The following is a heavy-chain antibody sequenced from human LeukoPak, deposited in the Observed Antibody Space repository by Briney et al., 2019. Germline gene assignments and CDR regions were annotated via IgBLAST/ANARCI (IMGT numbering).Heavy chain of an antibody. CDR1: GGTFNNYG. V-gene: IGHV1-69*05. J-gene: IGHJ4*02. D-gene: IGHD5-18*01. Sequence: SVKVSCKASGGTFNNYGFSWVRQAPGQGLEWMGGIIPMFGTVSYAQKFQGRVTVTTDASTSTAYMELSRLRFEDTALYYCARDRSGYSLRYALYYFDYWGQGTLVTVSS. CDR2: IIPMFGTV. CDR3: ARDRSGYSLRYALYYFDY.